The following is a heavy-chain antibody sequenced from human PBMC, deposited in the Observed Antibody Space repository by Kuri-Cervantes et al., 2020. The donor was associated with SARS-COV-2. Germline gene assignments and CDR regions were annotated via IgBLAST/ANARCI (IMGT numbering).Heavy chain of an antibody. CDR3: ARDLPGLYYAMDV. J-gene: IGHJ6*02. D-gene: IGHD2-2*01. CDR1: GGSISGQY. Sequence: GSLRLSCTVSGGSISGQYCNWIRQSAGKGLEWIGRIYYSGSTNYNPSLNSRFTMSVETSKNEFSLRLSSVPAADTAVYYCARDLPGLYYAMDVWGQGTTVTVSS. V-gene: IGHV4-4*07. CDR2: IYYSGST.